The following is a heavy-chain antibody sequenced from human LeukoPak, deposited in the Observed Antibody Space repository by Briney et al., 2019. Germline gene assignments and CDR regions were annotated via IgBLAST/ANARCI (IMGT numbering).Heavy chain of an antibody. CDR3: ARNGGGYSYEA. V-gene: IGHV4-59*08. J-gene: IGHJ4*02. CDR1: GVSISSYY. Sequence: SETLSLTCTVSGVSISSYYWSWIRQPPGKGLEWIGYSYYGGSTTCNPSLKSRVTISLDTSKNQFSLRLTSVTAADTAVYYCARNGGGYSYEAWGQGTLVTVSS. CDR2: SYYGGST. D-gene: IGHD5-18*01.